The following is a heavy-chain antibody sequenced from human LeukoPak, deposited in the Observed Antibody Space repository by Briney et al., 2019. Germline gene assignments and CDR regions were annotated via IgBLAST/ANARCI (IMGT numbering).Heavy chain of an antibody. CDR3: ARSIFGVVINPPYNWFDP. CDR1: GGTFSSYA. V-gene: IGHV1-69*05. D-gene: IGHD3-3*01. Sequence: SVKVSCKASGGTFSSYAISWVRQAPGQGLEWMGGIIPIFGTANYAQKFQGRVTITTDESTSTAYMELSSLRSEDTAVYYCARSIFGVVINPPYNWFDPWGQGALVTVSS. CDR2: IIPIFGTA. J-gene: IGHJ5*02.